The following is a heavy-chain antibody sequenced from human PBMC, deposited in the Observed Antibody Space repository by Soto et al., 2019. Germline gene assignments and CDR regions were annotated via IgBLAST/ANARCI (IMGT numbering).Heavy chain of an antibody. J-gene: IGHJ3*02. Sequence: PGGSRRLSWAASGFTFSTYVMHWVRQAPGKGLEWVAVMGNDGITTFYADSVKGRFTISRDNSKNTLFLQMNSLRADDTAVYYCAKEFQWELHAFDIWGQGTMVTVSS. D-gene: IGHD1-26*01. CDR1: GFTFSTYV. V-gene: IGHV3-30*02. CDR3: AKEFQWELHAFDI. CDR2: MGNDGITT.